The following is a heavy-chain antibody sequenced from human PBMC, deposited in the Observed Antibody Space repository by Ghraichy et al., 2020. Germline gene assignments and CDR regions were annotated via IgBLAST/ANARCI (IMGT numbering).Heavy chain of an antibody. J-gene: IGHJ4*02. CDR2: ISSSSSTI. Sequence: GGSLRLSCAASGFTFSSYSMNWVRQAPGKGLEWVSYISSSSSTIYYADSVKGRFTISRDNAKNSLYLQMNSLRDEDTAVYYCARVTVGILTGYYDYWGQGTLVTVSS. CDR3: ARVTVGILTGYYDY. D-gene: IGHD3-9*01. CDR1: GFTFSSYS. V-gene: IGHV3-48*02.